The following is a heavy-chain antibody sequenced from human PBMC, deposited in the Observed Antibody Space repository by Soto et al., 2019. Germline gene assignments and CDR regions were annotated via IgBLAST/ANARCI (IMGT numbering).Heavy chain of an antibody. V-gene: IGHV3-30-3*01. J-gene: IGHJ4*02. Sequence: GGSLRLSCAASGFTFSSYAMHWVRQAPGKGLEWVAVISYDGSNKYYADSVKGRFTISRDNSKNTLYLQMNSLRAEDTAVYYCARGRLQQLAPKQPYWGQGTLVTVSS. D-gene: IGHD6-13*01. CDR1: GFTFSSYA. CDR2: ISYDGSNK. CDR3: ARGRLQQLAPKQPY.